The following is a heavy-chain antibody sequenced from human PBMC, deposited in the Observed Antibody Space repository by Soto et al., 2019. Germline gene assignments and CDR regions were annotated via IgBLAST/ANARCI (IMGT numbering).Heavy chain of an antibody. CDR3: ARDLPSSGWGPFDY. Sequence: QVQLVESGGGVVQPGRSLRLSCEASGFTFSSYGMHWVRQAPGKGLEWVAVIWYDGSNKYYADSVKGRFTISRDNSKNTLYLQMNSLRAEDTAVYYCARDLPSSGWGPFDYWGQGTLVTVSS. CDR1: GFTFSSYG. D-gene: IGHD6-19*01. CDR2: IWYDGSNK. V-gene: IGHV3-33*01. J-gene: IGHJ4*02.